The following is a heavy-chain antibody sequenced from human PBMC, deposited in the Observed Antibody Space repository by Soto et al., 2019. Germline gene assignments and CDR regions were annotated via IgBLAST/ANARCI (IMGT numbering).Heavy chain of an antibody. CDR3: AKTANGWFSAFDI. CDR2: ISGSGGTT. J-gene: IGHJ3*02. CDR1: GFTFSSYA. V-gene: IGHV3-23*01. Sequence: EVQLLESGGGLVQPGGSLRLSCAASGFTFSSYAMSWVRQAPGKGLEWVSAISGSGGTTYYADSVKGRFTFSRDNYKNTLYLQMISLRAEDTAVYYCAKTANGWFSAFDIWGQGTMVTVSS. D-gene: IGHD6-19*01.